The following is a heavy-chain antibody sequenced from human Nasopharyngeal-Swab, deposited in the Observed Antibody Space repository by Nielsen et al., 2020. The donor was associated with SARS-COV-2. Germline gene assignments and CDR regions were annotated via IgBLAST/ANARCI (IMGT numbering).Heavy chain of an antibody. CDR2: IYPGDSDT. J-gene: IGHJ4*02. D-gene: IGHD6-6*01. V-gene: IGHV5-51*01. CDR3: ARSKTYSSSWDDY. Sequence: VRQMPGKGLEWMGIIYPGDSDTRYSPSFQGQVTISADKSISTAYLQWSSLKASGTAMYYCARSKTYSSSWDDYWGQGTLVTVSS.